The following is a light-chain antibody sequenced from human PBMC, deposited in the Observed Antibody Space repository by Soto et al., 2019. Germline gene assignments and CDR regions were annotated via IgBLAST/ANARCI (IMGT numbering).Light chain of an antibody. CDR2: DAS. V-gene: IGKV1-27*01. CDR1: QTISGW. CDR3: QKYNRAPLT. Sequence: DIQMTQSHSTLSGSVGDRFTITCLSSQTISGWLAWYQQKPGKAPKLLIYDASTLQSGVPSRFSGSGSGTDFTLTITSLQPEDVATYYCQKYNRAPLTFGQGTRLEIK. J-gene: IGKJ5*01.